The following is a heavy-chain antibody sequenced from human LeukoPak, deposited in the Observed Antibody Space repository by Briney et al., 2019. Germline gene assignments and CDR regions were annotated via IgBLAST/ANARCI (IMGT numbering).Heavy chain of an antibody. V-gene: IGHV1-46*01. J-gene: IGHJ6*02. D-gene: IGHD3-3*01. CDR2: INPSGGST. Sequence: ASVKVSCKASGYTFTSYYMHWVRQAPGQGLEWMGIINPSGGSTSYAQKFQGRVTMTRDTSTSTVYMELSSLRSEDTAVYYCARPLTYYDFWSGHTNYYYGMDVWGQGTTVTVSS. CDR1: GYTFTSYY. CDR3: ARPLTYYDFWSGHTNYYYGMDV.